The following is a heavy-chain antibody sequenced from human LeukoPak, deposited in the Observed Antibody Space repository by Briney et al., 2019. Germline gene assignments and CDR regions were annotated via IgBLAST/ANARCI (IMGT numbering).Heavy chain of an antibody. D-gene: IGHD3-10*01. J-gene: IGHJ4*02. CDR1: GFTFSPHY. Sequence: GGSLRLSRAASGFTFSPHYMDWVRQSPGQGLEWVGLIRNKANVYTTVYAASVKGRFTISRDDSKNSVYLQMDSLKTEDTAVYYCGDLGSAGTDHWGQGTLVTVSS. CDR2: IRNKANVYTT. CDR3: GDLGSAGTDH. V-gene: IGHV3-72*01.